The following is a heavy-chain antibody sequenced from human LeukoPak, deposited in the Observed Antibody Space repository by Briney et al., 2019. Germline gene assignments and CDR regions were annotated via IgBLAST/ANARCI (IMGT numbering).Heavy chain of an antibody. CDR1: GGSISGYY. CDR2: ISYSGST. Sequence: SETLSLTCTVSGGSISGYYWSWIRQPPGKGLEWVGYISYSGSTNYKPSLKSRVIISVDTSKNQFSLKLSSVTAADTAIYYCARDGRAGSLFAYWGQGTLVTVSS. CDR3: ARDGRAGSLFAY. D-gene: IGHD6-19*01. V-gene: IGHV4-59*01. J-gene: IGHJ4*02.